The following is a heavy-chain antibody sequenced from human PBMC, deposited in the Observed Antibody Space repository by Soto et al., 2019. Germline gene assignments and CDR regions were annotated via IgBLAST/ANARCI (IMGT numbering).Heavy chain of an antibody. J-gene: IGHJ4*02. CDR1: GGSISSSSYY. D-gene: IGHD5-18*01. CDR2: IYYSGST. V-gene: IGHV4-39*01. Sequence: QLQLQESGPGLVKPSETLSLTCTVSGGSISSSSYYWGWIRQPPGKGLEWIGSIYYSGSTYYNPSLKSRVTISVDTSKNQFSLKLSSVTAADTAVYYCARHLRIQLWLSIPRGYFDYWGQGTLVTVSS. CDR3: ARHLRIQLWLSIPRGYFDY.